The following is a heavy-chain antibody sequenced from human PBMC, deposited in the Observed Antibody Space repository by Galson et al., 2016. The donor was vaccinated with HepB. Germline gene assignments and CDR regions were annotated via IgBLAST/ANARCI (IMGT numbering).Heavy chain of an antibody. CDR1: GYTFTSYG. CDR2: ISAYNGNT. Sequence: SVKVSCKASGYTFTSYGISWVRQAPGQGLEWMGWISAYNGNTNYAQKLQGRVTMSTDTSTSTAYMELRSLRSDDTAVYCCARAIVGADIDYWGQGTLVTVSS. CDR3: ARAIVGADIDY. D-gene: IGHD1-26*01. J-gene: IGHJ4*02. V-gene: IGHV1-18*01.